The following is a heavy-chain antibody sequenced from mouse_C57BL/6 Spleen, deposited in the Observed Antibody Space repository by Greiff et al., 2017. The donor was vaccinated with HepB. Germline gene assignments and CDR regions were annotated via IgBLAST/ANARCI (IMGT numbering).Heavy chain of an antibody. CDR1: GYTFTSYW. V-gene: IGHV1-69*01. D-gene: IGHD2-1*01. Sequence: QVQLQQPGAELVMPGASVKLSCKASGYTFTSYWMHWVKQRPGQGLEWIGEIDPSDSYTNYNQKFKGKSTLTVDKSSSTAYMQLSSLTSEDSAVYYCASSVYYGNAWFAYWGQGTLVTVSA. CDR3: ASSVYYGNAWFAY. J-gene: IGHJ3*01. CDR2: IDPSDSYT.